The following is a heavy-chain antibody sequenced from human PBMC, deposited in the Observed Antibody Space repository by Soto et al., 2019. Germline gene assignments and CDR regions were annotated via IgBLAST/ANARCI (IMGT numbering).Heavy chain of an antibody. J-gene: IGHJ6*02. CDR3: AKDSGYDFWSGYYSGASDYYGMDV. V-gene: IGHV3-30*18. CDR1: GFTFSSYG. CDR2: ISYDGSNK. Sequence: QVQLVESGGGVVQPGRSLRLSCAASGFTFSSYGMHWVRQAPGKGLEWVAVISYDGSNKYYADSVKGRFTISRDNSKNTLYLQMNSLRAEDTAVYYCAKDSGYDFWSGYYSGASDYYGMDVWGQGTTVTVSS. D-gene: IGHD3-3*01.